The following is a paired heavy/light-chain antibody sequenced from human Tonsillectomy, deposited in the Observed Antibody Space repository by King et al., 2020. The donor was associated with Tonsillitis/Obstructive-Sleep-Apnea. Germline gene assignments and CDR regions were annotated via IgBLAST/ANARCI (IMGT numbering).Heavy chain of an antibody. CDR2: IYYDGSNK. J-gene: IGHJ3*02. V-gene: IGHV3-33*01. D-gene: IGHD2-8*01. Sequence: QVQLVESGGGVVQPGRSLRLSCAASGFTFSNYGMHWVRQAPGKGLEWVTIIYYDGSNKYYADSVKGRFTVSRDNSKNTLFLQMNSLRAEDTAVYYCATSLGGKGVFDIWGQGTMVIVSS. CDR1: GFTFSNYG. CDR3: ATSLGGKGVFDI.
Light chain of an antibody. CDR2: KAS. V-gene: IGKV1-5*03. CDR1: QNISSW. J-gene: IGKJ1*01. Sequence: DIQMTQSPSTLSASVGDRVTITCRASQNISSWLAWYQQKPGKAPKLLIYKASSLESGVASGFSGSGSGTQFTLTISSLQPDDLATYYCQQYNSYPWTFGQGTKVDIK. CDR3: QQYNSYPWT.